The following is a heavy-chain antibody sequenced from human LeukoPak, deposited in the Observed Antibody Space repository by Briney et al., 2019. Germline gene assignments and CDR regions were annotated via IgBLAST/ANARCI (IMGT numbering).Heavy chain of an antibody. J-gene: IGHJ6*03. Sequence: GGSLRLSCAASGFTFSDYYMSWVRQAPGKGLEWVSYIGRSSSSIYYADSVKGRFTISRDNAKDSVYLQMNSLRAEDTAVYYCVRDRDYYDSSSYYAYYYYMDVWGKGTTVTVS. CDR1: GFTFSDYY. D-gene: IGHD3-22*01. CDR3: VRDRDYYDSSSYYAYYYYMDV. CDR2: IGRSSSSI. V-gene: IGHV3-11*04.